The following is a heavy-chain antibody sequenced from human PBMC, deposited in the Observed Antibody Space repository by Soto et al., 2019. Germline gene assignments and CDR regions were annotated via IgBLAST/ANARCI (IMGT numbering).Heavy chain of an antibody. J-gene: IGHJ1*01. CDR1: GFTFRSYV. CDR2: TSYDGSDK. V-gene: IGHV3-30*19. CDR3: ARWGTTGGLDV. Sequence: QVQLVESGGGVVQPGTSLRVSCVGSGFTFRSYVIHWVRQAPGKGLEWVALTSYDGSDKYYGDSVRGRFTISRDNSGNTVDLQRDSLTLEDTALYDCARWGTTGGLDVWGQGTLVSVSS. D-gene: IGHD3-16*01.